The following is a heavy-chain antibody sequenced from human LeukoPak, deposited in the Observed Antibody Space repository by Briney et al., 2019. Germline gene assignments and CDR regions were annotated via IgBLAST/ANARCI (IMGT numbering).Heavy chain of an antibody. D-gene: IGHD4-17*01. Sequence: GGSLRLSCAASGFTFSSYGMHWVRQAPGKGLEWVAVISYDGSNKYYADSVKGRFTISRDNSKNTLYLQMNSLRAEDTAVYYCAKDLSDYGDYGTVYYYGMDVWGQGTTVTVSS. CDR3: AKDLSDYGDYGTVYYYGMDV. V-gene: IGHV3-30*18. J-gene: IGHJ6*02. CDR2: ISYDGSNK. CDR1: GFTFSSYG.